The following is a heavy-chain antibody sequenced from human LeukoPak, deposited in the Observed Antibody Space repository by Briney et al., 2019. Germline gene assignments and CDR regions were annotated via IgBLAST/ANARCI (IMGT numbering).Heavy chain of an antibody. D-gene: IGHD3-22*01. CDR3: AGDRREVVAD. CDR2: ISSSSSYI. CDR1: GFTFSGYS. J-gene: IGHJ4*02. V-gene: IGHV3-21*01. Sequence: GGSLRLTCAASGFTFSGYSMNWVRQAPGKGLEWVSSISSSSSYIYYADSVKGRFTISRDNAKNSLYLQMNSLRAEDTAVYYCAGDRREVVADWGQGTLVTVSS.